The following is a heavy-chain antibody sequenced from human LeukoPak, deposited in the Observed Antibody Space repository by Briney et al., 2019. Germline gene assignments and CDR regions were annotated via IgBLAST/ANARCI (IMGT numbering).Heavy chain of an antibody. J-gene: IGHJ5*02. CDR3: ARDQGGYSGSNWFDP. CDR2: VNHSGST. CDR1: GGSFSGNY. V-gene: IGHV4-34*01. D-gene: IGHD5-12*01. Sequence: SETLSLTXAVYGGSFSGNYWNWIRQPPGKGLEWIGEVNHSGSTNYNPSLKSRVTMSVDTSKNQFSLKLSSVTAADTAVYYCARDQGGYSGSNWFDPWGQGTLVTVSS.